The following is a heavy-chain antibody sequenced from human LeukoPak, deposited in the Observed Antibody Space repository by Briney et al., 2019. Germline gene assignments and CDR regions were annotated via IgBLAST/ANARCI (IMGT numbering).Heavy chain of an antibody. Sequence: GASVKVSCKASGYTFTSYGISWVRQAPGQGLEWMGGIIPIFGTANYAQKFQGRVTITTDESTSTAYMELSSLRSEDTAVYYCARDRNYYGSGSRPYYFDYWGQGTLVTVSS. J-gene: IGHJ4*02. CDR3: ARDRNYYGSGSRPYYFDY. V-gene: IGHV1-69*05. CDR1: GYTFTSYG. D-gene: IGHD3-10*01. CDR2: IIPIFGTA.